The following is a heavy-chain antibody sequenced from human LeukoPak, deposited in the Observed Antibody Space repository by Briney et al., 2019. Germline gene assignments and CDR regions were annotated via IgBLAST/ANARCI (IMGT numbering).Heavy chain of an antibody. Sequence: GGSLRLSCAASGGITFSSYAMSWVRQAPGRGLVWVSRINSDGSSTSYADSVKGRFTISRDNAKNTLYLQMNSLRAEDTAVYYCAKESRDGYLSLDYWGQGTLVTVSS. J-gene: IGHJ4*02. D-gene: IGHD5-12*01. V-gene: IGHV3-74*01. CDR2: INSDGSST. CDR3: AKESRDGYLSLDY. CDR1: GGITFSSYA.